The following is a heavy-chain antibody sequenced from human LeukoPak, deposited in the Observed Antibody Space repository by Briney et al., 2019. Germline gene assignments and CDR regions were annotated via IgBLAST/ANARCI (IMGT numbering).Heavy chain of an antibody. CDR3: ARSGYFSFGY. J-gene: IGHJ4*02. CDR2: INQNGSEK. V-gene: IGHV3-7*04. CDR1: GFSFSTYW. Sequence: PGGSLRLSCAASGFSFSTYWMNWVRQAPGKGLEWVASINQNGSEKHYVDSLRGRITVSRDNAKNSLYPQMSSLRAEDTAVYYCARSGYFSFGYWGQGSLVTVSS. D-gene: IGHD5-18*01.